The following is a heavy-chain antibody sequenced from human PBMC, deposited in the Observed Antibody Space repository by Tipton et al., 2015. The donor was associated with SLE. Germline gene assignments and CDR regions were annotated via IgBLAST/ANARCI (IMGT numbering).Heavy chain of an antibody. CDR3: ARESRGAAVGMDV. CDR2: VYYSGIT. J-gene: IGHJ6*02. D-gene: IGHD6-13*01. Sequence: PGLVKPSETLSLTCSVSGGSISSHYWSWMWQPPGKGLEWIGYVYYSGITNYNPSFKSRVTISVDTSKNQFSLTLSSVTAADTAVYYCARESRGAAVGMDVWGQGTTVTVSS. V-gene: IGHV4-59*11. CDR1: GGSISSHY.